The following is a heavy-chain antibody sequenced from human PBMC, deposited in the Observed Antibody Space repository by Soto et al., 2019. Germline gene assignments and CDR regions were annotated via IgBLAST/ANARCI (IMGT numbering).Heavy chain of an antibody. CDR3: AKGGGSARDFDY. CDR2: TSYDGNNK. Sequence: GGSLRLSCTGSGFTFGNYGMHWVRQAPGKGLEWVASTSYDGNNKYYADSLKGRFTISRDNSKKMVYLQMTSLGPEDTAVYYCAKGGGSARDFDYWGQGALVTVSS. V-gene: IGHV3-30*18. CDR1: GFTFGNYG. J-gene: IGHJ4*02. D-gene: IGHD1-26*01.